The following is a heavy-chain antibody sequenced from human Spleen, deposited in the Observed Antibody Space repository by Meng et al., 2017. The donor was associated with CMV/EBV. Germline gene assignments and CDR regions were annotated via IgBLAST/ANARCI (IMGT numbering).Heavy chain of an antibody. J-gene: IGHJ4*02. CDR2: ISSSSTTI. CDR3: ARCGYSYGVIMS. CDR1: GFMFTDYY. V-gene: IGHV3-11*01. D-gene: IGHD5-18*01. Sequence: GESLKISCAASGFMFTDYYMGWIRQAPGKGLEWISYISSSSTTISYADSVRGRFTISRDNAKKSLELQMNSLRADDTAVYYCARCGYSYGVIMSWGQGTLVTVS.